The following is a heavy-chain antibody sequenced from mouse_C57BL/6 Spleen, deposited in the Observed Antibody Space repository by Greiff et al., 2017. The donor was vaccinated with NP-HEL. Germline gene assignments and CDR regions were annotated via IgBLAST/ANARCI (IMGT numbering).Heavy chain of an antibody. D-gene: IGHD1-1*01. CDR2: INPNYGTT. CDR1: GYSFTDYN. V-gene: IGHV1-39*01. CDR3: ASPYYYGSSYWYFDV. J-gene: IGHJ1*03. Sequence: EVQLQQSGPELVKPGASVKISCKASGYSFTDYNMNWVKQSNGKSLEWIGVINPNYGTTSYNQKFKGKATLTVDQYSSTAYMQLNSLTSEDSAVYYCASPYYYGSSYWYFDVWGTGTTVTVSS.